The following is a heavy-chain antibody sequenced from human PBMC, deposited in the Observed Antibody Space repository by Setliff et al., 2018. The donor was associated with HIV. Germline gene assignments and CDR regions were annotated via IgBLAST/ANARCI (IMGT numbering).Heavy chain of an antibody. CDR2: IYHNGIT. CDR3: ARRIYSNNTYFDY. J-gene: IGHJ4*02. V-gene: IGHV4-61*01. Sequence: SETLSLTCSVSGGSVSSVNYYWSWIRQPPGKGLEWIGSIYHNGITNYNPSLKSRVTISVDTSQNQFSLKLISVTAADTAIYYCARRIYSNNTYFDYWSQGTLVTVSS. CDR1: GGSVSSVNYY. D-gene: IGHD4-4*01.